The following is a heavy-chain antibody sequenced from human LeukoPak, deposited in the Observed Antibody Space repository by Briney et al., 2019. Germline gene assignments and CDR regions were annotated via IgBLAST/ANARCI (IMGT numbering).Heavy chain of an antibody. Sequence: ASVKVSCKASGYTFTGYYMHWVRQAPGQGLEWMGWINPNGGGTNYAQKFQGRVTMTRDTSISTAYMELSRLRSDDTAVYYCARDRLVMITFGGVIVLDPWGQGTLVTVSS. V-gene: IGHV1-2*02. D-gene: IGHD3-16*02. CDR1: GYTFTGYY. J-gene: IGHJ5*02. CDR2: INPNGGGT. CDR3: ARDRLVMITFGGVIVLDP.